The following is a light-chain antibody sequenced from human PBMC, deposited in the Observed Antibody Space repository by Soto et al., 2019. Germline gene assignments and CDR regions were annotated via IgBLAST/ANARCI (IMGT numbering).Light chain of an antibody. J-gene: IGKJ5*01. V-gene: IGKV3-15*01. CDR1: QSVSSK. Sequence: EIVMTQSPATLSVSPGERATLSCRASQSVSSKLAWYQQKPGQAPRLLIYGASTRATGIPARFSGSGSGTEFTLTISSLQSEDFAIYYCQQYNNWPPITVGQGPRLEIK. CDR2: GAS. CDR3: QQYNNWPPIT.